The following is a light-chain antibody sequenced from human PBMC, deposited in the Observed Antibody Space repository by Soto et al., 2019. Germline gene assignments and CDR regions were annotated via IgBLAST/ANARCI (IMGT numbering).Light chain of an antibody. CDR2: DVS. CDR1: NSDVGGYNY. J-gene: IGLJ1*01. Sequence: QSVLTQPRSVSGSPGQSVTISCTGTNSDVGGYNYVSWYQQHPGKAPTLVIYDVSKRPSGVPDRFSGSNSGNTASLTISGLQPEDEADYYCCSYAGSYTYVFGTGTKLTVL. V-gene: IGLV2-11*01. CDR3: CSYAGSYTYV.